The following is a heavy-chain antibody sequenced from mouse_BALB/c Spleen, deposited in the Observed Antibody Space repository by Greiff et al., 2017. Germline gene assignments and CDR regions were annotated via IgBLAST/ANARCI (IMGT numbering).Heavy chain of an antibody. CDR3: ARATMIFDY. CDR2: ISYDGSN. D-gene: IGHD2-4*01. J-gene: IGHJ2*01. CDR1: GYSITSGYY. Sequence: VQLKESGPGLVKPSQSLSLTCSVTGYSITSGYYWNWIRQFPGNKLEWMGYISYDGSNNYNPSLKNRISITRDTSKNQFFLKLNSVTTEDTATYYCARATMIFDYWGQGTTLTVSS. V-gene: IGHV3-6*02.